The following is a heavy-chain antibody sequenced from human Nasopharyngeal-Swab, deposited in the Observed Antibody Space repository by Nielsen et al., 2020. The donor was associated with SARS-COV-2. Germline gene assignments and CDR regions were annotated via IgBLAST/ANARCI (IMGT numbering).Heavy chain of an antibody. Sequence: SGPTLVKPTQTLTVTCTFSGFSLSSSGVGVGWVRQPPGRALEWLAVIYWDDDKRYSPSLKSRLTITKDTPKNQVVLTMTNMDPVDTAIYYCAHLEGLVGGDAFDVWGPGTMVTVSS. CDR2: IYWDDDK. D-gene: IGHD2-2*01. CDR1: GFSLSSSGVG. CDR3: AHLEGLVGGDAFDV. V-gene: IGHV2-5*02. J-gene: IGHJ3*01.